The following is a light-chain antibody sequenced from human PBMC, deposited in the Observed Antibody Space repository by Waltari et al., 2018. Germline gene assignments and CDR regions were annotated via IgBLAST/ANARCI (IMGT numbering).Light chain of an antibody. V-gene: IGLV2-14*03. Sequence: QSALTQPASVSGSPGQSITISCSGTSSDVGGYNYFSWYQQHPGNAPKLIIFDVTRWPSGVSNRFSGSKSGNTASLTIFGLQAEDEADYYCASYTSTRTVVFGGETRVTVL. CDR2: DVT. CDR3: ASYTSTRTVV. CDR1: SSDVGGYNY. J-gene: IGLJ2*01.